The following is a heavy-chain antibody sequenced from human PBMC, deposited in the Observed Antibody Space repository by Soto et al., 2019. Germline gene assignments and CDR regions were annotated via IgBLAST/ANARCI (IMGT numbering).Heavy chain of an antibody. V-gene: IGHV5-51*01. J-gene: IGHJ6*02. D-gene: IGHD2-2*01. CDR2: IYPSDSDI. Sequence: GESLKISCKTSGYSFTSHWIALVRQMPGKGLEWMGIIYPSDSDIRYRPSFQGQVTISVDKSISTAYLQWSSLKASDTATYYCARQDYSNYRGGMDVWGHGTTVPHSS. CDR3: ARQDYSNYRGGMDV. CDR1: GYSFTSHW.